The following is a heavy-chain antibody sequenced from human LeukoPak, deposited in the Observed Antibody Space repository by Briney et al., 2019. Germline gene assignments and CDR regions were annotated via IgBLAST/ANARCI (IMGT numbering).Heavy chain of an antibody. D-gene: IGHD3-3*01. CDR1: GYTFTDLW. CDR3: ARGAFFHAFDF. CDR2: INTYSGDT. J-gene: IGHJ3*01. V-gene: IGHV1-2*02. Sequence: ASVKVSCKASGYTFTDLWIQWVRQAPGQGLEWLGWINTYSGDTIYAQKFQGRVTMTRDTSFTTTYMDLSRLTSDDTAVYYCARGAFFHAFDFWDQGTMVIVSS.